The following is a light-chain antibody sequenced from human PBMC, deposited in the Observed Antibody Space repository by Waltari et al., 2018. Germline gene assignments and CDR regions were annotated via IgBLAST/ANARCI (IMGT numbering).Light chain of an antibody. Sequence: QSVLTQPPSVSGAPGPRVTISCTGTRSNIGAVFLFHWYQQLPGTVPKLLIFDNNNRPSGVPARFSGSRSGTSASLAITGLQAEDEADYYCQSFDTSLTAWVFGGGTKLTVL. CDR3: QSFDTSLTAWV. CDR1: RSNIGAVFL. J-gene: IGLJ3*02. CDR2: DNN. V-gene: IGLV1-40*01.